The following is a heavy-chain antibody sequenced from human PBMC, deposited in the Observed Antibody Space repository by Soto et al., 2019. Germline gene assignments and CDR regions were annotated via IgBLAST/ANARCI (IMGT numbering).Heavy chain of an antibody. J-gene: IGHJ6*02. CDR3: AHSRCGGDCLQSYSSHYYYGMDV. CDR2: IYWDDDK. CDR1: GFSLSTGGLG. D-gene: IGHD2-21*02. V-gene: IGHV2-5*02. Sequence: SGPTLVNPTQTLTLTCTFSGFSLSTGGLGVGWIRQPPGKALEWLALIYWDDDKRYSPSLKSRLTITKDTSKNQVVLTMTNMDPVDTATYYCAHSRCGGDCLQSYSSHYYYGMDVWGQGTTVTVS.